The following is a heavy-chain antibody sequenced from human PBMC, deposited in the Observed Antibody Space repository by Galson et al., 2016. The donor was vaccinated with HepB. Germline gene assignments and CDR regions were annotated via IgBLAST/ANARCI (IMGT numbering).Heavy chain of an antibody. J-gene: IGHJ4*02. CDR3: ARTVSIAAAGGADY. CDR1: GYSFTTHW. D-gene: IGHD6-13*01. Sequence: QSGAEVKKPGESLKISCKGSGYSFTTHWIGWVRQMPGKGLEWMGMIYPGDSDTRYSPSFQGQVTISADQSINTAYLQWISLKASDTAMYYCARTVSIAAAGGADYWGQGTLVTVSS. V-gene: IGHV5-51*01. CDR2: IYPGDSDT.